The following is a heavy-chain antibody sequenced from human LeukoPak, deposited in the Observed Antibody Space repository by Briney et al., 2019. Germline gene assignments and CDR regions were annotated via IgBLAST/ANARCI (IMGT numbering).Heavy chain of an antibody. CDR3: AREDDYYYDSSGSYFDY. CDR1: GFTFSNYA. D-gene: IGHD3-22*01. Sequence: GGPLRLSCAASGFTFSNYAMHWVRQAPGKGLEWVAVISYDGSDKTYADSVKGRFTISRDNSKNTLYLQMNSLRAEDRAVYYCAREDDYYYDSSGSYFDYWGQGTLVTVSS. J-gene: IGHJ4*02. V-gene: IGHV3-30*04. CDR2: ISYDGSDK.